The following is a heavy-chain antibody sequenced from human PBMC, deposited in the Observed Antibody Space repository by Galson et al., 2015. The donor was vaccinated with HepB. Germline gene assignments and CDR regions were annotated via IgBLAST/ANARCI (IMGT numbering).Heavy chain of an antibody. J-gene: IGHJ4*02. Sequence: SETLSLTCTVSGGSISTDSYYWGWIRQPPGKELEWIGSIYYSGSTYYNPSLKSRVTISLDTSKNQFSLKLSSVTAADTAVYYCAIEGGHFDRWSPGTLVTVSS. CDR2: IYYSGST. V-gene: IGHV4-39*01. CDR1: GGSISTDSYY. CDR3: AIEGGHFDR.